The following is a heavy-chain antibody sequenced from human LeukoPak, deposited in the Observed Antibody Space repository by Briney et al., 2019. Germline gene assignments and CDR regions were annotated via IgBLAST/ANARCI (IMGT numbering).Heavy chain of an antibody. D-gene: IGHD1-26*01. Sequence: APVKLSCTASGYTFTSSGISWVRQAPGHGPEWMGWISAYNGNTKYAQKLQRRVTMTTDTSTSTAYMELRSLRSDDTAVYYWARDPTDSGTPLGWFDPWGQGTLVTVSS. CDR2: ISAYNGNT. CDR3: ARDPTDSGTPLGWFDP. CDR1: GYTFTSSG. V-gene: IGHV1-18*01. J-gene: IGHJ5*02.